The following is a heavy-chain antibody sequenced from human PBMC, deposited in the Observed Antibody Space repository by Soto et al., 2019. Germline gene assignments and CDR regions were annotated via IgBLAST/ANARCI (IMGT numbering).Heavy chain of an antibody. V-gene: IGHV3-23*01. Sequence: EVRLLESGGGLEQPGGSLRLSCAASGFTFSSYAMSWVRQAPGKGLEWVSAISASSISTYYADSVKGRFTISRDNSKNTLYLQMNSLRAEDTAVYCCAKEWSRAYCPYDYWGQGTLVTVSS. CDR2: ISASSIST. CDR3: AKEWSRAYCPYDY. CDR1: GFTFSSYA. J-gene: IGHJ4*02. D-gene: IGHD3-16*01.